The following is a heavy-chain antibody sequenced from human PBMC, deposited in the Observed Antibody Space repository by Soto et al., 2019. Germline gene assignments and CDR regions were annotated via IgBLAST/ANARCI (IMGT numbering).Heavy chain of an antibody. D-gene: IGHD1-26*01. V-gene: IGHV3-23*01. Sequence: GGSLRLSCAASGFTFSSYAMSWVRQAPGKGLEWVSAISGSGGSTYYADSVKGRFTISRDNSKNTLYLQMNSLRAEDTAVYYCAKDRVNMGWVDYGMDVWGQGTTVTVSS. CDR2: ISGSGGST. J-gene: IGHJ6*02. CDR3: AKDRVNMGWVDYGMDV. CDR1: GFTFSSYA.